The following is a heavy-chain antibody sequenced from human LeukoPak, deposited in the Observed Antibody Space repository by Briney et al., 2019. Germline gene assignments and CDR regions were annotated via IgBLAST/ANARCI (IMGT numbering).Heavy chain of an antibody. Sequence: GGSLRLSCAASGFTFSTYAMSWVRQAPGKGLEXVSAISGSADSTYYAXSXKGRFTISRDNSKNTLYLQMNSLRAEDTAVYYCAKGSGYSYAFFYWGQGTLVTVSS. CDR1: GFTFSTYA. D-gene: IGHD5-18*01. J-gene: IGHJ4*02. CDR2: ISGSADST. CDR3: AKGSGYSYAFFY. V-gene: IGHV3-23*01.